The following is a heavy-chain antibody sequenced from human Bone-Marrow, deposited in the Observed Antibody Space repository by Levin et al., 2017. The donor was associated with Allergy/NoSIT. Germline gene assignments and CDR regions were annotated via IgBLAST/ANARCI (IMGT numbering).Heavy chain of an antibody. CDR3: ARDARAMGSIGGAFDI. J-gene: IGHJ3*02. D-gene: IGHD3-16*01. CDR2: ISYDGSNK. V-gene: IGHV3-30-3*01. CDR1: GFTFSSYA. Sequence: GGSLRLSCAASGFTFSSYAMHWVRQAPGKGLEWVAVISYDGSNKYYADSVKGRFTISRDNSKNTLYLQMNSLRAEDTAVYYCARDARAMGSIGGAFDIWGQGTMVTVSS.